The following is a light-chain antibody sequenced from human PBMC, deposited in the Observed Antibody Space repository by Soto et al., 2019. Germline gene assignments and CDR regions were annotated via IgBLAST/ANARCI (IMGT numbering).Light chain of an antibody. Sequence: SALSRPSSVSASPGEAITLSCPGTSSYVGGSNFVSWYQQHPGKPPKLIIYDVATRPSGVSNRFSGSKSGSTASLIISRLQTEDEADYYCVSFTSSTTDVFGSGNKGTV. J-gene: IGLJ1*01. CDR1: SSYVGGSNF. CDR3: VSFTSSTTDV. CDR2: DVA. V-gene: IGLV2-14*03.